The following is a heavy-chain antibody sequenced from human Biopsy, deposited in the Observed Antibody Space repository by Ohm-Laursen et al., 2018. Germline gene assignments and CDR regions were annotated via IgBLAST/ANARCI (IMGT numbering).Heavy chain of an antibody. D-gene: IGHD3-10*01. CDR1: GISFSSYG. Sequence: SLRLSCAASGISFSSYGMHWGRQAPGKGLEWVAVIWYDGSNKYYADSVKGRFTISRDNSKNTLFLQMNNLRAEDTAVYYCARDRYYGSANYFGYYNMDVWGQGTTVTVYS. CDR2: IWYDGSNK. CDR3: ARDRYYGSANYFGYYNMDV. J-gene: IGHJ6*02. V-gene: IGHV3-33*01.